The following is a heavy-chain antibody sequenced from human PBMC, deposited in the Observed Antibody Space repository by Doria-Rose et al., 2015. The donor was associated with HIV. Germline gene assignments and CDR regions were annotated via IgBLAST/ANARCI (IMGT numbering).Heavy chain of an antibody. Sequence: QVQLVQSGPVLVKPTETLTLTCTVSGVSLSSPRMGVSWIRQPPGKALEWLANIFSDDERSYKTSLKSRLTISSGTSKSQVVLTMTDMDPVDTATYYCALIKSSRWYHKYYFDFWGQGTLVIVSA. CDR2: IFSDDER. V-gene: IGHV2-26*01. J-gene: IGHJ4*02. D-gene: IGHD6-13*01. CDR3: ALIKSSRWYHKYYFDF. CDR1: GVSLSSPRMG.